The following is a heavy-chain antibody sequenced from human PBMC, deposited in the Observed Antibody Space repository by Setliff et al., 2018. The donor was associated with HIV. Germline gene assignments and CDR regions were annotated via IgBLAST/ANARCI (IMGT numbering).Heavy chain of an antibody. D-gene: IGHD3-22*01. V-gene: IGHV4-39*01. J-gene: IGHJ4*02. CDR3: ARHSGLGGYYSPFDY. Sequence: PSETLSLTCSVSGGSISSSTYYWGWIRQPPGQGLEWIGSIYHSGFTYHNPSLKSRITLSVDTSKNQFSLKLSSVTAADTTVYYCARHSGLGGYYSPFDYWGPGTLVTVSS. CDR1: GGSISSSTYY. CDR2: IYHSGFT.